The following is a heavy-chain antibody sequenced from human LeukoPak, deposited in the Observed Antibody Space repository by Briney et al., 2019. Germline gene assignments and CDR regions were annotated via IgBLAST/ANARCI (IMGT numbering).Heavy chain of an antibody. CDR1: GLTFNSYW. D-gene: IGHD6-13*01. CDR3: AKQAAADSY. CDR2: ISYDGSNK. J-gene: IGHJ4*02. V-gene: IGHV3-30*18. Sequence: GGSLRLSCVASGLTFNSYWMNWVRQAPGKGLEWVAVISYDGSNKYYADSVKGRFTISRDNSKNTPYLQMNSLRAEDTAVYYCAKQAAADSYWGQGTLVTVSS.